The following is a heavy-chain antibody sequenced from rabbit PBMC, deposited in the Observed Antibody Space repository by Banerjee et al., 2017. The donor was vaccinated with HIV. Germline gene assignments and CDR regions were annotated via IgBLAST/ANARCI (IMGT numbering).Heavy chain of an antibody. J-gene: IGHJ4*01. V-gene: IGHV1S40*01. CDR2: IYTGSGDT. D-gene: IGHD4-2*01. CDR1: GFDFSSSYN. Sequence: QSLEESGGDLVKPGASLTLTCKASGFDFSSSYNMCWVRQAPGKGLEWIACIYTGSGDTYYTSWAKGRFTISKTSSTTVTLQMTSLTAADTATYFCARGGIYAGATHAYYFNLWGPGTLVTVS. CDR3: ARGGIYAGATHAYYFNL.